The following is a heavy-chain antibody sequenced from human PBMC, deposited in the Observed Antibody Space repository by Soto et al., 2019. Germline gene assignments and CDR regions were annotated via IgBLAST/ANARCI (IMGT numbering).Heavy chain of an antibody. Sequence: GGSLRLSCAASGFTFSNAWMSWVRQAPGKGLEWVGRIKSKTDGGTTDYAAPVKGRFTISRDDSKNTLYLQMNSLKTEDTAVYYCTTDPYEGDWNDGSDAFDIWGQGTMVTVSS. J-gene: IGHJ3*02. D-gene: IGHD1-1*01. CDR3: TTDPYEGDWNDGSDAFDI. V-gene: IGHV3-15*01. CDR1: GFTFSNAW. CDR2: IKSKTDGGTT.